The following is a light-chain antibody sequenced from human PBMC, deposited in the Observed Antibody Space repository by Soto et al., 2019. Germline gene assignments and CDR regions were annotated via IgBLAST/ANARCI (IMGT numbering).Light chain of an antibody. CDR3: ASYTTSRLWV. V-gene: IGLV2-14*01. CDR2: EVS. CDR1: SGDVGGYNF. J-gene: IGLJ3*02. Sequence: QSALTQPASVSGSPGQSITISCTGTSGDVGGYNFVSWFQQHPGKAPKLIIFEVSNRPSGVSNRFSGSKSGNTASLTISGLQAEDEADYYCASYTTSRLWVFGGGTKLTVL.